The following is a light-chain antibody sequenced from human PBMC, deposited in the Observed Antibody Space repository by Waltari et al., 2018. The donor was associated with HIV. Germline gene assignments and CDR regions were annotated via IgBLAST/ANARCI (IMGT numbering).Light chain of an antibody. CDR3: QQLNSYPLT. CDR2: AAS. Sequence: DIQLTQSPSFLTASVGDRVNITCRARQGISSYLAWYQQKPGKAPKLLIFAASTLQSGVPSRFSGSGSGTEFTLTISSLQPEDFATYYCQQLNSYPLTFGEGTKVEIK. J-gene: IGKJ4*02. V-gene: IGKV1-9*01. CDR1: QGISSY.